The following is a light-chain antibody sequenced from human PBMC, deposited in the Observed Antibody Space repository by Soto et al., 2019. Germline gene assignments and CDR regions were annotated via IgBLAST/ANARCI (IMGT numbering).Light chain of an antibody. CDR3: QQRSNWPLT. V-gene: IGKV3-11*01. CDR1: QSVSSY. Sequence: SVLTQSPATLSLSPGERATLSCRASQSVSSYLAWYQQKPGQAPRLLIYDASNRATGIPARFSGSGSGTDFTLTISSLEPEDFAVYYCQQRSNWPLTFGGGTRLEIK. CDR2: DAS. J-gene: IGKJ5*01.